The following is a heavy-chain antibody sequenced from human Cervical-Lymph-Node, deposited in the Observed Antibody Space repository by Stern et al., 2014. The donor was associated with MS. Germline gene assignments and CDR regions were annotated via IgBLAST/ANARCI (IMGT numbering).Heavy chain of an antibody. CDR3: ARDLADYRYYFDS. CDR2: INPATGFT. D-gene: IGHD4-11*01. J-gene: IGHJ4*02. V-gene: IGHV1-2*02. Sequence: VQLVQSGAEVKTPGASVKVSCKASGYSFTGYYIHWGRQAPGHGLEGMGWINPATGFTNYAQNFQGGVNLTSDKSSCTAYMELSRLRSDDTAVYYCARDLADYRYYFDSWGQGTLVTVSS. CDR1: GYSFTGYY.